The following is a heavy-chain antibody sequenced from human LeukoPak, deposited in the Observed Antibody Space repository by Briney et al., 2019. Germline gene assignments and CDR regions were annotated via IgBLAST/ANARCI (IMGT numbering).Heavy chain of an antibody. J-gene: IGHJ6*02. CDR2: IYYSGST. V-gene: IGHV4-59*08. CDR3: ARLKLSYSGYAYYYYGMDV. Sequence: PSETLSLTCTVPGGSISSYYWSWIRQPPGKGLEWIGYIYYSGSTNYNPSLKSRVTISVDTSKNQFSLKLSSVTAADTAVYYCARLKLSYSGYAYYYYGMDVWGQGTTVTVSS. D-gene: IGHD5-12*01. CDR1: GGSISSYY.